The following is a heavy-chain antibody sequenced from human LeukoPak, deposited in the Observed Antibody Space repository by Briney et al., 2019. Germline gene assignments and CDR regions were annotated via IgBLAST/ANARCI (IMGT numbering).Heavy chain of an antibody. J-gene: IGHJ4*01. Sequence: GGSLRLSCAASGFTFSSYAMSWVRQAPGKGLEWVSAISDSGGSTYYADSVKGRFTISRDNSKNPRYLQMNSLRAEDTAVYYCAIAPGGLNPVDYWGQGTPVTVSS. CDR3: AIAPGGLNPVDY. D-gene: IGHD3/OR15-3a*01. V-gene: IGHV3-23*01. CDR1: GFTFSSYA. CDR2: ISDSGGST.